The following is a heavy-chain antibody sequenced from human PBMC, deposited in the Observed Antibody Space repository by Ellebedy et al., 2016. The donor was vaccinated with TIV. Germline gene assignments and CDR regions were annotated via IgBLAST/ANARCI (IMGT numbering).Heavy chain of an antibody. CDR3: ARGYYGSGSYKAFDI. CDR1: GYTFTGYY. D-gene: IGHD3-10*01. V-gene: IGHV1-2*02. J-gene: IGHJ3*02. Sequence: AASVKVSCKASGYTFTGYYMHWVRQAPGQGLEWMGWINPNSGGTNYAQKFQGRVTMTRDTSISTAYMELSRLRSDDTAVYYCARGYYGSGSYKAFDIWGRGTMVTVSS. CDR2: INPNSGGT.